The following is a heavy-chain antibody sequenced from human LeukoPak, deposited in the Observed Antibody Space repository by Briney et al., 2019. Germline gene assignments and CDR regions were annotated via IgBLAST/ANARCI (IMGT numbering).Heavy chain of an antibody. D-gene: IGHD3-22*01. V-gene: IGHV3-30*02. Sequence: TGGSLRLSCAASGFTFSSYGMHWVRQAPGKGLEWVAFIRYDGSNKYYADSVKGRFTISRDNSKNTLYLQMNSLRAEDTAVYYCARGGAVVVITAFDYWGQGTLVTVSS. J-gene: IGHJ4*02. CDR3: ARGGAVVVITAFDY. CDR1: GFTFSSYG. CDR2: IRYDGSNK.